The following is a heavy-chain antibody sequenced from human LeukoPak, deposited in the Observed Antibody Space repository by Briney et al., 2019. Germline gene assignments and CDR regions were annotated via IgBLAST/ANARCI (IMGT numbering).Heavy chain of an antibody. CDR3: AREMENSNYGWFDP. V-gene: IGHV3-53*01. J-gene: IGHJ5*02. Sequence: GGSLRLSCAASGFTVSSNYMSWVRQAPGKGLEWVSVIYSGGNTYYADSVKGRFTISRDNSKNTLYLQMNSLRAEDTAVYYCAREMENSNYGWFDPWGQGTLVTVSS. D-gene: IGHD4-11*01. CDR2: IYSGGNT. CDR1: GFTVSSNY.